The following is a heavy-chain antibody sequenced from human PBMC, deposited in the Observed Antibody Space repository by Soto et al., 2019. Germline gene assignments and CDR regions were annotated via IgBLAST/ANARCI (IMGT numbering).Heavy chain of an antibody. CDR3: ARLNGDPDH. J-gene: IGHJ4*02. CDR1: GGSISSGGYS. D-gene: IGHD7-27*01. CDR2: ISHTGGT. V-gene: IGHV4-30-2*01. Sequence: QLQLQESGSRLVKPSQTLSLTCAVSGGSISSGGYSWSWIRQPPGKGLEWIGYISHTGGTYYNPSLKSRVAISVDRSKNQFSLKLNSVTAADTAVYYCARLNGDPDHWGQGILVTVSS.